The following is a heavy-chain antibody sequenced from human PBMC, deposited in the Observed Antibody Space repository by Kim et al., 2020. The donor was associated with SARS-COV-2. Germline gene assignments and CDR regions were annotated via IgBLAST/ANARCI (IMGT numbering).Heavy chain of an antibody. CDR2: ISCDGGST. Sequence: GGSLRLSCAASGFTFDDYAMHWVRQAPGKGLEWVSLISCDGGSTYYADSVKGRFTISRDNSKNSLYLQMNSLRIEDTALYYCAKANYTYDYVWESYSSGGMDVWGPGATVSVS. CDR3: AKANYTYDYVWESYSSGGMDV. D-gene: IGHD3-16*01. V-gene: IGHV3-43*02. CDR1: GFTFDDYA. J-gene: IGHJ6*02.